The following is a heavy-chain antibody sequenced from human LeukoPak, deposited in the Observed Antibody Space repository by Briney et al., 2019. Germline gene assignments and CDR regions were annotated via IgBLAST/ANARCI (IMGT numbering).Heavy chain of an antibody. D-gene: IGHD4-11*01. V-gene: IGHV3-74*01. CDR2: INSDGSST. Sequence: GGSLRLSCAASGFTFSSYWMHWVRQAPGKGLVWVSRINSDGSSTSYADSVKGRFTISRDNAKNTLYLQMNSLRAEDTAVYYCARESVTTDAFDIWGQGTMVTVSS. CDR3: ARESVTTDAFDI. CDR1: GFTFSSYW. J-gene: IGHJ3*02.